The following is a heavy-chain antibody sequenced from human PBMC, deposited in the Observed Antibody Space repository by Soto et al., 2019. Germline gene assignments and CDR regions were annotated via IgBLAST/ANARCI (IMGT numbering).Heavy chain of an antibody. V-gene: IGHV1-69*02. CDR3: ARGATYYYGSGSYGY. D-gene: IGHD3-10*01. CDR1: GGTFSSYT. CDR2: IIPILGIA. J-gene: IGHJ4*02. Sequence: QVQLVQSGAEVKKPGSSVKVSCKASGGTFSSYTISWVRQAPGQGLEWMGRIIPILGIANYAQKFQGRVTITVDKSTSTAYMELSSLRSEDTAVYYCARGATYYYGSGSYGYWGQGTLVTVSS.